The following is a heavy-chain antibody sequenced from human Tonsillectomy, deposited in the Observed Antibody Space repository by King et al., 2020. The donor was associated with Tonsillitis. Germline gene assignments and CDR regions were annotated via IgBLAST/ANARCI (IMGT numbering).Heavy chain of an antibody. J-gene: IGHJ6*02. V-gene: IGHV3-30*04. D-gene: IGHD6-19*01. Sequence: VQLVESGGGVVQPGGSLRLSCAASGFIFRDYAIHWVRQAPGKGLEWMGVISHDGRNKFYPDSVTGRFTMSRGNFDQSMYLQMTRLGPADTAVYYCARNLATVPGHHYYSGMDVWGQGTTVTVSS. CDR3: ARNLATVPGHHYYSGMDV. CDR2: ISHDGRNK. CDR1: GFIFRDYA.